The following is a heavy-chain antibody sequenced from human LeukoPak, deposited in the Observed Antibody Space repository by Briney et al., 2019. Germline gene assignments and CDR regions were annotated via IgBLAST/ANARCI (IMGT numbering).Heavy chain of an antibody. J-gene: IGHJ4*02. CDR1: GFTFNTFG. Sequence: PGGSLRLSCAASGFTFNTFGMHWVRQAPGKGLEWVAVIWYDGSSEYYADSVKGRFTISRDKSKNTLYLQMNSLRTEDTAVYYCVRAAMVRGIPSINYLDYWGQGTLVTVLS. D-gene: IGHD3-10*01. CDR2: IWYDGSSE. CDR3: VRAAMVRGIPSINYLDY. V-gene: IGHV3-33*01.